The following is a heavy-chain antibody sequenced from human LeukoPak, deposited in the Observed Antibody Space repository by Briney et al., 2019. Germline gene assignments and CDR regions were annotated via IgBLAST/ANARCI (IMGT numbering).Heavy chain of an antibody. D-gene: IGHD3-10*01. CDR2: IFYSGST. Sequence: SETLSLTCTVSSGSISSGDYYWSWIRQPPGKGLEWIGYIFYSGSTYYNPSLKSRVTISVDTSKNQFSLKLSSVTAADTAVYYCARGLLWFGELSHAFDIWGQGTMVTVSS. CDR3: ARGLLWFGELSHAFDI. V-gene: IGHV4-30-4*01. CDR1: SGSISSGDYY. J-gene: IGHJ3*02.